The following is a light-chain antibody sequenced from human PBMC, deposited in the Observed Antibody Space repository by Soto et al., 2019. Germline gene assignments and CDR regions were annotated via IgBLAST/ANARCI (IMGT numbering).Light chain of an antibody. Sequence: QSALTQPPSASGSPGQSVTISCTGTGSDVGGYNYVSWYQQHPGKAPKLIIYEVSQRPSGVPDRFSGSKSGNTASLTVSGLQAEDEADYYCSSYAGSNVWVFGGGT. V-gene: IGLV2-8*01. CDR1: GSDVGGYNY. J-gene: IGLJ3*02. CDR3: SSYAGSNVWV. CDR2: EVS.